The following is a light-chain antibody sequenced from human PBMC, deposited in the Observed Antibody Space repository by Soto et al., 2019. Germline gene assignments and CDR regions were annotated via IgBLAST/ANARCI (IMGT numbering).Light chain of an antibody. J-gene: IGLJ2*01. CDR3: RSYASSSTIV. V-gene: IGLV2-14*01. CDR2: EVS. CDR1: SSDVGNYNY. Sequence: QSALTQPASVSGSPGQSIAISCTGTSSDVGNYNYVSWYQHHPGKVPKLMIYEVSNRPSGISDRFSGSKSGNTASLTISGLQPDDEADYYCRSYASSSTIVFGGGTKVTVL.